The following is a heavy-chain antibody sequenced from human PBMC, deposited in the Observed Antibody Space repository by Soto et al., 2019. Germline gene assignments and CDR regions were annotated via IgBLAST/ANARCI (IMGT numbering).Heavy chain of an antibody. J-gene: IGHJ6*02. D-gene: IGHD2-15*01. CDR1: GYSFTSYW. Sequence: GESLRISCKVSGYSFTSYWIGWLRQMPGKGLEWMGIIYPGDSDTRYSPSFQGHVTISADKSISTAYLQWSSLKASDTAMYYCARHEKVAPYGMDVWGQGTTVTVSS. CDR2: IYPGDSDT. CDR3: ARHEKVAPYGMDV. V-gene: IGHV5-51*01.